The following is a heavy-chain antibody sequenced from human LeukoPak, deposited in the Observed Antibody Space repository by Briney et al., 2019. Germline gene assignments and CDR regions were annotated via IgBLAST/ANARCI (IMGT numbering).Heavy chain of an antibody. D-gene: IGHD3-3*01. V-gene: IGHV3-7*01. Sequence: GESLRLSCAVSGVTFSDYWMTWVRQAPGKGLEWVANIKQDGSETYYLDSVEGRFTISRDNAQNSLFLQMHSLRAEDTAVYYCARAFNYDFWSGYPYYFDYWGQGTLVTVSS. J-gene: IGHJ4*02. CDR1: GVTFSDYW. CDR3: ARAFNYDFWSGYPYYFDY. CDR2: IKQDGSET.